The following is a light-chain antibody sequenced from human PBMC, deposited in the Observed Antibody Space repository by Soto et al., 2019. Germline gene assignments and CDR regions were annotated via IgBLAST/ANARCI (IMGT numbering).Light chain of an antibody. V-gene: IGKV3-20*01. CDR1: QNVDSNY. J-gene: IGKJ1*01. CDR2: GAS. Sequence: EIVLAQSPGTLSLSLGERATFSCRSSQNVDSNYLAWYQQKPGQAPRIIIFGASGRATGIPDRFSGSGSGTDFTLTISRLEPEDFAVYYCQQDGSSPKTFGQGTKVDI. CDR3: QQDGSSPKT.